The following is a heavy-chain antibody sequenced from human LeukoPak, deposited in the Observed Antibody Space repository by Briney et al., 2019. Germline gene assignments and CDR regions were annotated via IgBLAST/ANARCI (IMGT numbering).Heavy chain of an antibody. CDR1: GFTFSGHN. CDR3: ARPPTYYYDSSGYYSH. J-gene: IGHJ4*02. Sequence: PGGSLRLSCATSGFTFSGHNMNWVRQAPGKGLEWISFVSISSGTIYYADSVNGRFRISRDNAKSSLDLQMSSPRAEDTAVYYCARPPTYYYDSSGYYSHWGQGTLVTVSS. V-gene: IGHV3-48*04. D-gene: IGHD3-22*01. CDR2: VSISSGTI.